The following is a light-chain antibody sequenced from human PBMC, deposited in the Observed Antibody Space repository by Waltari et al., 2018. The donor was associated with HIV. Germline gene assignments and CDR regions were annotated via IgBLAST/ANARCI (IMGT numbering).Light chain of an antibody. CDR3: CSYAGSSYV. J-gene: IGLJ1*01. Sequence: QSALTQPRSVSGSPGQSVNIPCTGTSSDVGGYNYVSWYQQHPGKAPKLMIYDVSKRPSGVPDRFSGSKSGNTASLTISGLQAEDEADYYCCSYAGSSYVFGTGTKVTVL. CDR1: SSDVGGYNY. V-gene: IGLV2-11*02. CDR2: DVS.